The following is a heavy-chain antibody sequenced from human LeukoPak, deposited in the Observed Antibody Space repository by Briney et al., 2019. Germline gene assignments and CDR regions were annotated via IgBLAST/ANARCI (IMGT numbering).Heavy chain of an antibody. J-gene: IGHJ4*02. CDR3: ARHLSGVTGYTYGRGIDY. Sequence: GGSLRLSCAASGFTFSDYYMSWIRQAPGKGLEWVSYISSSGTTIYYADSVKGRFTISRDNAKTSLYLQMNSLRAEDTAVYYCARHLSGVTGYTYGRGIDYWGQGTLVTVSS. D-gene: IGHD5-18*01. CDR2: ISSSGTTI. CDR1: GFTFSDYY. V-gene: IGHV3-11*04.